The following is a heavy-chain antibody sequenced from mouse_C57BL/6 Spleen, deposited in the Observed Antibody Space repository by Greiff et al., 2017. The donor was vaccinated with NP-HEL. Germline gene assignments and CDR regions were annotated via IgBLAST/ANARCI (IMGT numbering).Heavy chain of an antibody. D-gene: IGHD1-1*01. CDR3: ARGDYYEAWFAY. CDR2: IYPGDGDT. Sequence: VQVVESGAELVKPGASVKISCKASGYAFSSYWMNWVKQRPGKGLEWIGQIYPGDGDTNYNGKFKGKATLTADKSSSTAYMQLSSLTSEDSAVYFCARGDYYEAWFAYWGQGTLVTVSA. V-gene: IGHV1-80*01. CDR1: GYAFSSYW. J-gene: IGHJ3*01.